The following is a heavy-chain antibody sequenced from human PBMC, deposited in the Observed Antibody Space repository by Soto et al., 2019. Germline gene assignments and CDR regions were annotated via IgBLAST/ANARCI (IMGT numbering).Heavy chain of an antibody. CDR1: GASMTSYH. V-gene: IGHV4-59*01. CDR3: ARAGQTVSFFDF. CDR2: VYYNGAT. Sequence: QVQLQVSGPGLLRPSETLSLTCRVSGASMTSYHWTWIRQSPGKGLEWIGNVYYNGATTYNPSLRSRIAISIDTSENQFSLKFNSPTAADSATYFCARAGQTVSFFDFWAQGALVAISS. D-gene: IGHD4-17*01. J-gene: IGHJ5*01.